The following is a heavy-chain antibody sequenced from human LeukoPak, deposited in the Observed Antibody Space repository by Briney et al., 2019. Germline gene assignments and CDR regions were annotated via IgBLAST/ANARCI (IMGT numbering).Heavy chain of an antibody. V-gene: IGHV3-30-3*01. CDR3: AREAEWELVDY. CDR2: ISYDGSNK. Sequence: GGSLRLSCAASGFTFSSYAMHWVRQAPGKGLEWVAVISYDGSNKYYADSVKGRFTISRDNSKNTLYLQMNSLRAEDTAVYYCAREAEWELVDYWGQGTLVTVSS. J-gene: IGHJ4*02. D-gene: IGHD1-26*01. CDR1: GFTFSSYA.